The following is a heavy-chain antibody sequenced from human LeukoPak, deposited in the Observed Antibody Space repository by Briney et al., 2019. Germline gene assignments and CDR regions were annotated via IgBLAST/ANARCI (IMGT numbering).Heavy chain of an antibody. CDR1: GGSISSYY. CDR3: XXXXHLSRLLPLNWYFDL. D-gene: IGHD3-16*02. CDR2: TYYSGST. V-gene: IGHV4-59*01. J-gene: IGHJ2*01. Sequence: ESSETLSLTCTVSGGSISSYYWSWIRQPPGKGLEWIGYTYYSGSTNYNPSLKSRVTISVDTSKNQFSLKLSSVTAADTAVYYCXXXXHLSRLLPLNWYFDLWGRGTLVTVTS.